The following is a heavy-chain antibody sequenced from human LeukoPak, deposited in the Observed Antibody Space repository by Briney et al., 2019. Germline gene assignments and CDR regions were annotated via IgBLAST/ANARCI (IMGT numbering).Heavy chain of an antibody. J-gene: IGHJ3*02. CDR1: GFTFSSYS. D-gene: IGHD5-24*01. CDR2: ISSSSSTI. V-gene: IGHV3-48*04. Sequence: GGPLRLSCAASGFTFSSYSMNWVRQAPGKGLEWVSYISSSSSTIYYADSVKGRFTISRDNAKNSLYLQMNSLRAEDTAVYYCASGDGYNTDAFDIWGQGTMVTVSS. CDR3: ASGDGYNTDAFDI.